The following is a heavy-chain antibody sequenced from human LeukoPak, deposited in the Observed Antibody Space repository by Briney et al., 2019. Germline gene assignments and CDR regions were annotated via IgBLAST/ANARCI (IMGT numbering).Heavy chain of an antibody. CDR1: GFTFSSYW. CDR2: INSDGSST. V-gene: IGHV3-74*01. D-gene: IGHD5-12*01. CDR3: ARVATINLPDY. J-gene: IGHJ4*02. Sequence: PGGSLRPSCAASGFTFSSYWMHWVRQAPGKGLVWVSRINSDGSSTSYADSVKGRFTISRDNAKNTLYLQMNSLRAEDTAVYYCARVATINLPDYWGQGTLVTVSS.